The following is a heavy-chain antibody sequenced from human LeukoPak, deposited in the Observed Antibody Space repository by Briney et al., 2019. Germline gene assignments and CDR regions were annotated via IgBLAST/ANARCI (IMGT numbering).Heavy chain of an antibody. CDR3: AKLPAAITGVYDFDN. Sequence: PGGSLRLSCAASGFTFSSYAMSWVRQAPGKGLEWVSAISGSGGSTSYADSVKGRLTISRDNSKKTMYLQMNSLRAEDTAVYYCAKLPAAITGVYDFDNWGQGTLVTVSS. CDR1: GFTFSSYA. V-gene: IGHV3-23*01. J-gene: IGHJ4*02. D-gene: IGHD2-2*01. CDR2: ISGSGGST.